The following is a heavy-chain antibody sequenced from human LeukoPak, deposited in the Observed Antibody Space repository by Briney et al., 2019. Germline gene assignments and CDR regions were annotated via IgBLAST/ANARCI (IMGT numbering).Heavy chain of an antibody. D-gene: IGHD3-3*01. CDR2: INTNSGGT. CDR1: VYTFTFYY. CDR3: ARGITIFGVVIIGWFDP. V-gene: IGHV1-2*02. Sequence: ASVTVSFKASVYTFTFYYMHWVRQAPGQGLEWMGWINTNSGGTNYAQKFQGRVTMTRDTSISTAYMELSRLRSDDTAVYYCARGITIFGVVIIGWFDPWGQGTLVTVSS. J-gene: IGHJ5*02.